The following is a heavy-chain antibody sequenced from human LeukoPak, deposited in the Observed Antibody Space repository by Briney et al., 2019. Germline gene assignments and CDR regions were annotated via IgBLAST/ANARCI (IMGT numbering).Heavy chain of an antibody. J-gene: IGHJ4*02. D-gene: IGHD3-22*01. CDR2: ISSSSSYI. Sequence: GGSVRLSCAASGFTFSTYIMNWVRQAPGKGLEWVSSISSSSSYIYYADSVKGRFTISRDNAKNSLYLQMNSLRAEDTAVYYCARSADSSDHHPPDYWGQGTPVTVSS. CDR3: ARSADSSDHHPPDY. CDR1: GFTFSTYI. V-gene: IGHV3-21*01.